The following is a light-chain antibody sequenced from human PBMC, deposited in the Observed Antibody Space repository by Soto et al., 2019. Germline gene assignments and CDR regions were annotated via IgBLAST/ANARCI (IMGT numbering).Light chain of an antibody. V-gene: IGKV3-20*01. CDR2: GAT. CDR3: QQYGTSAGT. CDR1: QSVSSSH. J-gene: IGKJ1*01. Sequence: EIVLMQSPGTLSLSPGERATLSCRASQSVSSSHLAWYQQNPGQAPRLLIYGATSRATGIPDRFSGSGSGTDFTLTISRLEPEDFAVYYCQQYGTSAGTFGQGTKV.